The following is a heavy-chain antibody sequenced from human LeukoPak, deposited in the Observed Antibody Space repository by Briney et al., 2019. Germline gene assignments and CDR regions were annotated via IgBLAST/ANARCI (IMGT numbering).Heavy chain of an antibody. Sequence: SETLSLTCTVSGESISSSNCYWGWIRQPAGKGLEWIGRIYTSGSTNYNPSLKSRVTISVDTSKNQFSLKLSSVTAADTAVYYCARVVTMVRGVIINWFDPWGQGTLVTVSS. CDR1: GESISSSNCY. CDR2: IYTSGST. J-gene: IGHJ5*02. CDR3: ARVVTMVRGVIINWFDP. D-gene: IGHD3-10*01. V-gene: IGHV4-61*02.